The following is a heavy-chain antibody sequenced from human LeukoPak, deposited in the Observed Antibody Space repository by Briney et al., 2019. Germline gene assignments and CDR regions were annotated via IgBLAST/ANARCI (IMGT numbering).Heavy chain of an antibody. CDR3: ARDGGDSAAGTSYYYYMDV. Sequence: ASVKVSCKASGYTFTGHYMHWVRQAPGQGLEWMGWINPNSGGTNYAQKFQGRVTMTRDTSISTAYMELSRLRSDDTAVYYCARDGGDSAAGTSYYYYMDVWGKGTTVTVSS. CDR1: GYTFTGHY. D-gene: IGHD6-13*01. J-gene: IGHJ6*03. CDR2: INPNSGGT. V-gene: IGHV1-2*02.